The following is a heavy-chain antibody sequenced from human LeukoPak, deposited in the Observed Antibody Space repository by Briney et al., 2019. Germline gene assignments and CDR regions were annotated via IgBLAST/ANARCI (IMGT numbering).Heavy chain of an antibody. CDR2: INRSGST. CDR3: ARELRGYSYGYFDY. J-gene: IGHJ4*02. CDR1: GGSFSGYY. D-gene: IGHD5-18*01. Sequence: PSETLSLTCAVYGGSFSGYYWSWIRQPPGKGLEWIGEINRSGSTNYNPSLKSRVTISVDTSKNQFSLKLSSVTAADTAVYYCARELRGYSYGYFDYWGQGTLVTVSS. V-gene: IGHV4-34*01.